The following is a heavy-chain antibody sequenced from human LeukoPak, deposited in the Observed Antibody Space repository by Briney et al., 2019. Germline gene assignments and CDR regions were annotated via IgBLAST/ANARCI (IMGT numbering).Heavy chain of an antibody. CDR3: ARDEYSYGSTPHDY. V-gene: IGHV3-21*01. CDR1: GFTFSSYG. CDR2: ISSSSSYI. Sequence: GGSLRLSCAASGFTFSSYGMNWVRQAPGKGLEWVSSISSSSSYIYYADSVKGRFTISRDNAKNSLYLQMNSLRAEDTAVYYCARDEYSYGSTPHDYWGQGTLVTVSS. D-gene: IGHD5-18*01. J-gene: IGHJ4*02.